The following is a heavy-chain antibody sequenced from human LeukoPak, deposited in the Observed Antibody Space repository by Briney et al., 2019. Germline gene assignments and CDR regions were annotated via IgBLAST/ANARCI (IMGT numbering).Heavy chain of an antibody. CDR1: LGPFRGYH. Sequence: PSETLSLTCAVYLGPFRGYHGSWIRQPPGKGLEWIGEINHSGSTNYNPSLKSRVTISVDTSKNQFSLKLTSVTAADTVVYECGRGLSVKGSSPAAAGRGYFDYWGQGTLVTVSS. D-gene: IGHD6-13*01. CDR2: INHSGST. CDR3: GRGLSVKGSSPAAAGRGYFDY. J-gene: IGHJ4*02. V-gene: IGHV4-34*01.